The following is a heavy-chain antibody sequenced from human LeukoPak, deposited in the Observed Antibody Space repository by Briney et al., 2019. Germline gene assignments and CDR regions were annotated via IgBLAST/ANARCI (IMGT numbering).Heavy chain of an antibody. CDR2: ISSSSSYI. J-gene: IGHJ5*02. CDR3: ARARYSYGSNWFDP. Sequence: NPGGSLRLSCAASGFTFSSYSMNWVRQAPGKGLEWVSSISSSSSYIYYADSVKGRFTISRDNAKNSLYLQMNSLRAEDTAVYYCARARYSYGSNWFDPWGQGTLVTVSS. CDR1: GFTFSSYS. V-gene: IGHV3-21*01. D-gene: IGHD5-18*01.